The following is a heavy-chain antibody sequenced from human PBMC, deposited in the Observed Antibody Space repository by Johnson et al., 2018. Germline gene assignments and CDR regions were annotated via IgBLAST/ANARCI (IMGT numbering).Heavy chain of an antibody. J-gene: IGHJ3*02. CDR1: GFTFSSYG. D-gene: IGHD2-2*01. Sequence: QVQLVQSGGGVVPPGRSXRLSCAASGFTFSSYGMHWVRQAPGKGLEWVAVISYDGSNKYYADSVKGRFTISRDNSKNTLYLPMNSRRAEDTAVYYCAKASLGYCSSTSCPHDAFDIWGQGTMVTVSS. V-gene: IGHV3-30*18. CDR3: AKASLGYCSSTSCPHDAFDI. CDR2: ISYDGSNK.